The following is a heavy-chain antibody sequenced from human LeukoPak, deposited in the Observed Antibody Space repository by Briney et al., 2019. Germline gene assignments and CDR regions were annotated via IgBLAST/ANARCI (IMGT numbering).Heavy chain of an antibody. CDR1: GXTFSSYA. CDR2: ISASGGNT. V-gene: IGHV3-23*01. J-gene: IGHJ1*01. D-gene: IGHD6-19*01. CDR3: ATDPTVAGTSEYFQH. Sequence: GGSLRLSCGASGXTFSSYAMSWVRQAPGKGLEWVSVISASGGNTYYEDSVKGRCTIYRDNSKNTLYLEMNSLRAEDTAVYYCATDPTVAGTSEYFQHWGQGTLVTVSS.